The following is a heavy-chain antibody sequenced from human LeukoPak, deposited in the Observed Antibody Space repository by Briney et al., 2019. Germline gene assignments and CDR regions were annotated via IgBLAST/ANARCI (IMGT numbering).Heavy chain of an antibody. V-gene: IGHV1-69*04. CDR1: GGTFSSYA. D-gene: IGHD6-13*01. CDR2: IIPILGIA. J-gene: IGHJ4*02. Sequence: SVKVSCKASGGTFSSYAISWVGQAPGQGLAWMGRIIPILGIANYAQKFQGRVTITADKSTSTAYMELSSLRSEDTAVYYCARDPIYIAAAGTGYLPYFDYWGQGTLVTVSS. CDR3: ARDPIYIAAAGTGYLPYFDY.